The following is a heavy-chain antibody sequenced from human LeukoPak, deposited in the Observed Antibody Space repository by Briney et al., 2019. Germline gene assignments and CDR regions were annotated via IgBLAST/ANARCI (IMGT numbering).Heavy chain of an antibody. CDR1: GLTFGDYS. V-gene: IGHV3-49*04. CDR3: TRDRGNTAVYRLDY. D-gene: IGHD5-18*01. J-gene: IGHJ4*02. Sequence: PGRSLRLSCTASGLTFGDYSMSWVRQAPGKGLEWVGFIRTKAYGGTADSAASVKGRFTISRDDSRSIVYLQMNSLRSEDTAMYYCTRDRGNTAVYRLDYWGQGALVTVSS. CDR2: IRTKAYGGTA.